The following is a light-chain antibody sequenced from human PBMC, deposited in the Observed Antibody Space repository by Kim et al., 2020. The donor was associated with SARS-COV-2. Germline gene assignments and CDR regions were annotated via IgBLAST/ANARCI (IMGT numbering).Light chain of an antibody. Sequence: SPGERATLSCRASQGVGNSYLVWYQQKPGQAPRLLIYGASSRATGIPDRFSGSGSGTDFTLTISRLEPEDCAVYYCQQYGASPWTFGQGTKVDIK. V-gene: IGKV3-20*01. CDR3: QQYGASPWT. CDR2: GAS. CDR1: QGVGNSY. J-gene: IGKJ1*01.